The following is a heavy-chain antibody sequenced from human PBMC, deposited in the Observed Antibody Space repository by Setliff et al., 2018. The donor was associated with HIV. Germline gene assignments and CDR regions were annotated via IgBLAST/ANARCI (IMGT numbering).Heavy chain of an antibody. V-gene: IGHV1-2*02. J-gene: IGHJ4*02. CDR2: INPHTGST. CDR3: ARGSNFPYSSSSDY. D-gene: IGHD6-6*01. Sequence: ASVKVSCKTSGYTFTAHYINWVRQAPGQGLEWVGFINPHTGSTNYPQNFQGRVTMTGDTSISTAFLELSSLTSDDTAVYYCARGSNFPYSSSSDYWGQGTLVTVSS. CDR1: GYTFTAHY.